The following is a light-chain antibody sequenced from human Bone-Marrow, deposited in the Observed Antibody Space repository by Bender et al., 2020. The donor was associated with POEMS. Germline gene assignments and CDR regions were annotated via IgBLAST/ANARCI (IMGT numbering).Light chain of an antibody. Sequence: SYALTQPPSVSVSPGQTATITCSGNKLEDKYSCWYQQKPGQSPVLVIYQDTKRPSGIPERFSGSNSGNTATLTISGTQAMDEADYFCQAWDSSTAIFGGGTRLTVL. CDR3: QAWDSSTAI. V-gene: IGLV3-1*01. CDR1: KLEDKY. CDR2: QDT. J-gene: IGLJ2*01.